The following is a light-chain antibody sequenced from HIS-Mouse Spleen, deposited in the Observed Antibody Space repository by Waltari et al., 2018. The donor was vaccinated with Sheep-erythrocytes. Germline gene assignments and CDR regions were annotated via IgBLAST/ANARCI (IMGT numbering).Light chain of an antibody. V-gene: IGLV3-25*03. J-gene: IGLJ1*01. CDR3: QSADSSGTYV. Sequence: SYELTQPPSVSVSPGHTARITCSGDAFTKQYAYWYQQKPGQARVLVIYKDSERPSGLPERFSGSSSGTTVTLTISGVQAEDEADYYCQSADSSGTYVFGTGTKVTVL. CDR1: AFTKQY. CDR2: KDS.